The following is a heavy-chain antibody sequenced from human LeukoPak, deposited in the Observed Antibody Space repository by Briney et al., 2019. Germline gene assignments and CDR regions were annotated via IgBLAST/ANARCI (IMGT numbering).Heavy chain of an antibody. CDR1: GFTFSSYG. Sequence: QPGGSLRLSCAASGFTFSSYGMHWVRQAPGKGLEWVAVISYDGSNKYYADSVKGRFTISRDNSKNTLYLQMNSLRAEDTAVYYCAKDRSNSWTSDYWGQGILVTVSS. D-gene: IGHD6-13*01. CDR3: AKDRSNSWTSDY. V-gene: IGHV3-30*18. CDR2: ISYDGSNK. J-gene: IGHJ4*02.